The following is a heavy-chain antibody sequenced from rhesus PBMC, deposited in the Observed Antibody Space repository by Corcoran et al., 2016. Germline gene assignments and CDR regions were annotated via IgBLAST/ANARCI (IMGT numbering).Heavy chain of an antibody. CDR2: INGNSGST. CDR3: ARDRYLSGSYYRYGLDS. CDR1: GGPFSSYW. D-gene: IGHD3-16*01. J-gene: IGHJ6*01. Sequence: QVQLQESGPGLVKPSETLSLTCAVSGGPFSSYWWRWTRQPPGTGLGWIGEINGNSGSTNYNPSLKSRVTISKDASKNRFSLKLSSGTAADTAVYYCARDRYLSGSYYRYGLDSWGQGVVVTVSS. V-gene: IGHV4-80*01.